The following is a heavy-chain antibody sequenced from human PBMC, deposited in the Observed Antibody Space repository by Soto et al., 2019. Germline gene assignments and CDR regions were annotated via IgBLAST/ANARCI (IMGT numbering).Heavy chain of an antibody. J-gene: IGHJ4*02. CDR3: ARSREFDY. CDR2: IFPSGTT. V-gene: IGHV4-30-2*01. CDR1: GGSLSGATYS. Sequence: SETLSLTCGVSGGSLSGATYSWNWIRQPPGKGLEWIGYIFPSGTTYYNPSLKSRVTISIGVSKNQFSLSLRSLTAADTAVYYCARSREFDYWSQGTLVTVSS.